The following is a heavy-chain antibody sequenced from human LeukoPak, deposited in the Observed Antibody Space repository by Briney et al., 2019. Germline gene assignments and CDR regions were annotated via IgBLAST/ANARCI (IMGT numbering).Heavy chain of an antibody. V-gene: IGHV7-4-1*02. CDR2: INTNTGNP. J-gene: IGHJ4*02. Sequence: ASVKVSCKASGYTFTNYAINWVRQAPGRGLEWMGWINTNTGNPTYAQGFTGRFVFSLDTSVSTAYLQISSLKAEDTAVYYCLRSGYYYFPEYFDYWGQGTLVTVSS. CDR3: LRSGYYYFPEYFDY. CDR1: GYTFTNYA. D-gene: IGHD3-22*01.